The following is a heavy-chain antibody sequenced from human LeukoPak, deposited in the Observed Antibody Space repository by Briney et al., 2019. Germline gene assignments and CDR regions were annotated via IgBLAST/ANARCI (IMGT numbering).Heavy chain of an antibody. CDR1: GGSISSYY. V-gene: IGHV4-59*08. J-gene: IGHJ4*02. D-gene: IGHD3-22*01. Sequence: SETLSLTCTVSGGSISSYYWSWVRQPPGKGLEWIGYIYYSGSTNYNPSLKSRVTISVDTSKNQSSLKLSSVTAADTAVYYCARQAGQYYYDSSGFVDYWGQGTLVTVSS. CDR3: ARQAGQYYYDSSGFVDY. CDR2: IYYSGST.